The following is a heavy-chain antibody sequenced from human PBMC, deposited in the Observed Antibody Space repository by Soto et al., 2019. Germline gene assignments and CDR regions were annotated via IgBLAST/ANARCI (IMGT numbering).Heavy chain of an antibody. V-gene: IGHV1-18*01. D-gene: IGHD2-21*02. CDR1: GYTFTSYG. Sequence: QVQLVQSGAEVKKPGASVKVSCKASGYTFTSYGITWVRQAPGQGLEWMGGISAYNGNTNYAQKLQGRVTMTTDTSKSTAYMELRSLRSDDTAVYYCARASSYCGGDCYYYYGMDVWGQGTTVTVSS. J-gene: IGHJ6*02. CDR3: ARASSYCGGDCYYYYGMDV. CDR2: ISAYNGNT.